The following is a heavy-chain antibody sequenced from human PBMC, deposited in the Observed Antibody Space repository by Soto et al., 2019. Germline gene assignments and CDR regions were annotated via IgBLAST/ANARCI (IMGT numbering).Heavy chain of an antibody. CDR2: ISGSGGST. D-gene: IGHD4-17*01. CDR1: GFTFSSYA. V-gene: IGHV3-23*01. CDR3: AKDFSYGDYLPHFDY. Sequence: EVQLFESGGGLVQPGGSLRLSCAASGFTFSSYAMSWVRQAPGKGLEWVSAISGSGGSTYYADSVKGRFTISRDNSNNTLYLQMNSLRAEDTAVYYCAKDFSYGDYLPHFDYWGQGTLVTVSS. J-gene: IGHJ4*02.